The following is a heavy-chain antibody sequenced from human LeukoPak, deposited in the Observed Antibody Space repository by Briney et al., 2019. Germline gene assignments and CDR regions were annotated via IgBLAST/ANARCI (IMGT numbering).Heavy chain of an antibody. CDR3: ASGDMDRSYYFDY. V-gene: IGHV4-34*01. J-gene: IGHJ4*02. CDR1: GGSFSGYY. Sequence: SETLSLTCAVYGGSFSGYYWSWMRQHPGKGLEWIGEINHSGSTNYNPSLKSRVTISVDTSKNQFSLKLSSVTAADTAVYYCASGDMDRSYYFDYWGQGTLVTVSP. CDR2: INHSGST. D-gene: IGHD3-10*01.